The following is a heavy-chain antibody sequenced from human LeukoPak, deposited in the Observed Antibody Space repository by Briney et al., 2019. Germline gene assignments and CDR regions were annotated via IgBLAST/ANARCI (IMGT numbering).Heavy chain of an antibody. CDR1: GFTFSSYA. CDR3: AKLNDYGDYAKLFDY. J-gene: IGHJ4*02. CDR2: ISGSGGST. V-gene: IGHV3-23*01. Sequence: GGSLRLSCAASGFTFSSYAMSWVRQAPGKGLEWVSAISGSGGSTYYADSVKGRSTISRDNSKNTLYLQMNSLRAEDTAVYYCAKLNDYGDYAKLFDYWGQGTLVTVSS. D-gene: IGHD4-17*01.